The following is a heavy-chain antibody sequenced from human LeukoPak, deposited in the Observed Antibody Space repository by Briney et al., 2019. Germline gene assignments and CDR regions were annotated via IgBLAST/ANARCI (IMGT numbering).Heavy chain of an antibody. CDR1: GGTFGSYA. CDR2: IIPILGIA. J-gene: IGHJ4*02. Sequence: ASVKVSCKASGGTFGSYAISWVRQAPGQGLEWMGRIIPILGIANYAQKFQGRVTITADKSTSTAYMELSSLRSDDTAVYYCARGHSSGWLPVDYWGQGTLVTVSS. CDR3: ARGHSSGWLPVDY. V-gene: IGHV1-69*04. D-gene: IGHD6-19*01.